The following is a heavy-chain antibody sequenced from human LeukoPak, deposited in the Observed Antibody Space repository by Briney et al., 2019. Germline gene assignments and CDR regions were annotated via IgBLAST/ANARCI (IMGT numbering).Heavy chain of an antibody. J-gene: IGHJ6*03. Sequence: SETLSLTCTVSGGSISNYYWSWIRQPPGKGLEWIGYFYYSGSTNYNPSLKSRVTISVDTSKNQFSLALSSVTAADTAVYYCARVLMQQLVHPYYYYMDVWGKGTAVTVSS. D-gene: IGHD6-13*01. CDR2: FYYSGST. V-gene: IGHV4-59*01. CDR1: GGSISNYY. CDR3: ARVLMQQLVHPYYYYMDV.